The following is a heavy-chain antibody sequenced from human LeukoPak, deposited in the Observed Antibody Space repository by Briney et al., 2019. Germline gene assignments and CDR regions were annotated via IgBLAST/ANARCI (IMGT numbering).Heavy chain of an antibody. J-gene: IGHJ5*02. Sequence: SVKVSCEASGFTFTSSAMQWVRQARGQRLEWIGWIVVGSGNTNYAQKFQERVTITRDMSTSTAYMELSSLRSEDTAVYYCAATNYDFWSGMSGFDPWGQGTLVTVSS. CDR1: GFTFTSSA. V-gene: IGHV1-58*02. CDR3: AATNYDFWSGMSGFDP. D-gene: IGHD3-3*01. CDR2: IVVGSGNT.